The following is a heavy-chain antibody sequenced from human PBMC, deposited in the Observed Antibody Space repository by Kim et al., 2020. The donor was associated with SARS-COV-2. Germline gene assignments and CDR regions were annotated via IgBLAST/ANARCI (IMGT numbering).Heavy chain of an antibody. D-gene: IGHD2-15*01. CDR3: ASPHPLSKGFYWYFDL. V-gene: IGHV4-39*01. CDR1: GVSISSSSFY. J-gene: IGHJ2*01. CDR2: IDYSGSS. Sequence: SETLSLTCTVSGVSISSSSFYWGWIRQPPGKGLEWVGSIDYSGSSYYSPSLKSRITISVDTSKNQFALKLRSVTAADTALYYCASPHPLSKGFYWYFDLWRRGPLDTV.